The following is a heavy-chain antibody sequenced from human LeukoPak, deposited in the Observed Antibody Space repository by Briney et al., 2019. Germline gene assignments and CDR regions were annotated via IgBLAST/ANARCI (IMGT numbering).Heavy chain of an antibody. CDR1: GFTFSSYW. CDR3: AKDRTSSSWYKQLLSVIGY. CDR2: ISGSGGST. J-gene: IGHJ4*02. D-gene: IGHD6-13*01. Sequence: TGGSLRLSCAASGFTFSSYWMHWVRQAPGKGLEWVSAISGSGGSTYYADSVKGRFTISRDNSKNTLYLQMNSLRAEDTAVYYCAKDRTSSSWYKQLLSVIGYWGQGTLVTVSS. V-gene: IGHV3-23*01.